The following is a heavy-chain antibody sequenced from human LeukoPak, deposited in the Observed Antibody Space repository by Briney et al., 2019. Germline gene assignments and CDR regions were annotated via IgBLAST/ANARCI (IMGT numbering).Heavy chain of an antibody. D-gene: IGHD1-26*01. CDR1: GFTFSSYW. J-gene: IGHJ4*02. V-gene: IGHV3-7*04. Sequence: GGSLRLSCAASGFTFSSYWMSWVRQAPGKGLEWVASIKQDGSEKYYVDSVKGRFTISRDNAKNSLYLQMNSLRAEDTAVYYCARDEPNLYSGSLGWGQGTLVTVSS. CDR2: IKQDGSEK. CDR3: ARDEPNLYSGSLG.